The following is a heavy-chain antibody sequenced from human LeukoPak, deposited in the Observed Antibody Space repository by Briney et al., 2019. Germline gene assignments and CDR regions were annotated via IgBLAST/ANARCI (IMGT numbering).Heavy chain of an antibody. CDR1: GGSFGGYY. J-gene: IGHJ4*02. Sequence: SETLSLTCAVYGGSFGGYYWSWIRQPPGKGLEWIGEINHSGSTNYNPSLKSRVTISVDTSKNQFSLKLSSVTAADTAVYYCASSLYDSSGHPVDYWGQGTLVTVSS. D-gene: IGHD3-22*01. CDR3: ASSLYDSSGHPVDY. V-gene: IGHV4-34*01. CDR2: INHSGST.